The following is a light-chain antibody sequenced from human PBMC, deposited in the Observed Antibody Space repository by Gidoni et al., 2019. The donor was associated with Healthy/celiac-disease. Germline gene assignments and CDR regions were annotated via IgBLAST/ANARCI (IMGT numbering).Light chain of an antibody. V-gene: IGKV3-11*01. J-gene: IGKJ5*01. CDR2: DAS. CDR3: QQRSH. CDR1: QSVSSY. Sequence: EIVLTQSPATLSLSPGERATLSCRASQSVSSYLAWYQQKPGQAPRLLIYDASNRATGIPARFSGSGSGTDFTLTISSLEPEDFAVYYCQQRSHFXXXTRLEIK.